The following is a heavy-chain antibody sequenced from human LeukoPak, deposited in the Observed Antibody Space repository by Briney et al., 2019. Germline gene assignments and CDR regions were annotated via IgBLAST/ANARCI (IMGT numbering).Heavy chain of an antibody. V-gene: IGHV3-23*01. J-gene: IGHJ4*02. CDR3: ARDRPNYYGSDGHYYRRDGDY. CDR2: ITSRGEST. CDR1: GFTFSIYA. Sequence: GGSLRLSCAASGFTFSIYAMSWVRQAPGKGLQWVSSITSRGESTLYVDSVKGRFTITRDNSESTVYLQMHRLRAEDTAVYYCARDRPNYYGSDGHYYRRDGDYWGRGTLVSVSS. D-gene: IGHD3-22*01.